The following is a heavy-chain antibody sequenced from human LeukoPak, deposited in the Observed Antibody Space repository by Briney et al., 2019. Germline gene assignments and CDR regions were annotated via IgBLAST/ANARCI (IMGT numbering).Heavy chain of an antibody. CDR3: ASRYDYSNYIDY. Sequence: SETLSLTCTVSGGSISSSSYYWGWLRQPPGKGLEWIGTIYYSGSTYYNPSLKSRVTISVGTSKNQFSLKLSSVTAADTAVYYCASRYDYSNYIDYWGQGTLVTVSS. D-gene: IGHD4-11*01. CDR1: GGSISSSSYY. J-gene: IGHJ4*02. CDR2: IYYSGST. V-gene: IGHV4-39*01.